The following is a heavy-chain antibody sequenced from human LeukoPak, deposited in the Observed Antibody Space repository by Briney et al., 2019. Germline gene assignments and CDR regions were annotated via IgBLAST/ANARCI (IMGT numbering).Heavy chain of an antibody. V-gene: IGHV3-23*01. CDR2: ISGSGGST. D-gene: IGHD3-3*01. J-gene: IGHJ4*02. CDR1: GFTFSSYA. CDR3: AKGYYDFWSGYYIACYFDY. Sequence: GGSLRLSCAASGFTFSSYAMSWVRQAPGKGLEWVSVISGSGGSTYYADSVKGRFTISRDNSKNTLYLQMNSLRAEDTAVYYCAKGYYDFWSGYYIACYFDYWGQGTLVTVSS.